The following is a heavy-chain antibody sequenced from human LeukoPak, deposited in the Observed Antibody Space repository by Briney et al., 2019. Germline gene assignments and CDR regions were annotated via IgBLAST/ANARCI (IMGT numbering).Heavy chain of an antibody. J-gene: IGHJ4*02. CDR2: ISSGGNTK. CDR1: GVTLSSYE. Sequence: GGSLRLSCAAPGVTLSSYEMNWVRHGPGKGLERVSHISSGGNTKYYVDSVRGRFSMSRDNAKNLLFLKMNSLRAEDTAVYYCARDTVNGPFVISLDYWGQGALVTVSS. D-gene: IGHD2-8*01. V-gene: IGHV3-48*03. CDR3: ARDTVNGPFVISLDY.